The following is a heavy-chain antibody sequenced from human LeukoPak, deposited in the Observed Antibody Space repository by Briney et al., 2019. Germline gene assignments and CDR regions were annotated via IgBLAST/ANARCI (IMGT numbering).Heavy chain of an antibody. V-gene: IGHV1-2*06. J-gene: IGHJ4*02. CDR3: ARARFLEWLSLFDY. D-gene: IGHD3-3*01. Sequence: GASVTVSCTASGYTFTGYYMHWVRQAPGQGLEWMGRINPNSGGTNYAQKFQGRVTMTRDTSISTAYMELSRLRSDDTAVYYCARARFLEWLSLFDYWGQGTLVTVSS. CDR2: INPNSGGT. CDR1: GYTFTGYY.